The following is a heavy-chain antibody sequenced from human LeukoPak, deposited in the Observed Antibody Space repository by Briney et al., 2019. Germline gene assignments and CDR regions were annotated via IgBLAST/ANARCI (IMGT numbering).Heavy chain of an antibody. D-gene: IGHD3-9*01. J-gene: IGHJ6*03. CDR2: IIPIFATT. CDR3: AGRGYFDWLRGYYYYYYMDV. CDR1: VGTFTSYA. Sequence: ASVKVSCKPSVGTFTSYAISWVRHAPGQGREWMGGIIPIFATTNYTQTFQGRVTITTDEAKSTAYTEVSSMRSEETAVYCGAGRGYFDWLRGYYYYYYMDVWGKGTTVTVSS. V-gene: IGHV1-69*05.